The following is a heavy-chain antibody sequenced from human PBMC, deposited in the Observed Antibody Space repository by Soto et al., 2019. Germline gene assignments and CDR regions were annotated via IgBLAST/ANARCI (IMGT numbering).Heavy chain of an antibody. CDR3: ARWWSGSRQGFDP. V-gene: IGHV4-31*03. J-gene: IGHJ5*02. CDR2: IYYSGST. D-gene: IGHD3-3*01. CDR1: GGSISSGDYY. Sequence: QVQLQESDQGLVKPSQTLSLTCTVSGGSISSGDYYWSWIRQHPGKGLEWIGYIYYSGSTYYNPSLKSRVTISVDTSKNQFSLKLSSVTAADTAVYYCARWWSGSRQGFDPWGQGTLVTVSS.